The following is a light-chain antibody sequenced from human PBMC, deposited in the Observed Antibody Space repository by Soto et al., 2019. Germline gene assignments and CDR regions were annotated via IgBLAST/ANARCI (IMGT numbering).Light chain of an antibody. CDR3: QQSYSTLLT. CDR1: QSIDSY. J-gene: IGKJ4*01. V-gene: IGKV1-39*01. CDR2: AAS. Sequence: DIQMTRSPSSLSASVGDRVTITCRASQSIDSYLNWYQQKPGRAPNLLIYAASSLQSGVPSRFSGSGSGTDFTLTISSLQPEDFATYYCQQSYSTLLTFGGGTKVDIK.